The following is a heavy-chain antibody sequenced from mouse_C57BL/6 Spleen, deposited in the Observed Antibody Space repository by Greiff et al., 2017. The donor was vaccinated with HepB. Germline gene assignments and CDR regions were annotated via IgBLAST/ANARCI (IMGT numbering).Heavy chain of an antibody. CDR2: IDPSDSYT. J-gene: IGHJ4*01. Sequence: QVQLQQSGAELVMPGASVKLSCKASGYTFTSYWMHWVKQRPGQGLEWIGEIDPSDSYTNYNQKFKGKSTLTVDKSSSTAYMQLSSLTSEDSAVYYCARSGNMVTTGAMDYWGQGTSVTVSS. CDR1: GYTFTSYW. CDR3: ARSGNMVTTGAMDY. V-gene: IGHV1-69*01. D-gene: IGHD2-1*01.